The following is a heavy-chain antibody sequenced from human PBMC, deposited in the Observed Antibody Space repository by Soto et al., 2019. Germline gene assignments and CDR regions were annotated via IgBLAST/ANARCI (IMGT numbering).Heavy chain of an antibody. J-gene: IGHJ4*02. D-gene: IGHD3-16*01. CDR3: ARYVDADLRTDFDY. V-gene: IGHV3-11*01. CDR2: ISGNGEII. Sequence: GGSLRLSCAASGLTFSDYYIHWIRRAPGKGQERISYISGNGEIIQYAASARGRFTISRDNAENSVYLEMDSLRAEDTALYYCARYVDADLRTDFDYWGRGTLVTVSS. CDR1: GLTFSDYY.